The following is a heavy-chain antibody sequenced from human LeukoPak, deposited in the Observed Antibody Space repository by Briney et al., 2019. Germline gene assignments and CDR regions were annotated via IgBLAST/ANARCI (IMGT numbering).Heavy chain of an antibody. J-gene: IGHJ4*02. V-gene: IGHV4-59*01. CDR2: IYYSGST. CDR3: AREKYGSGSFDY. D-gene: IGHD3-10*01. Sequence: SETLSLTCTVSGGSISSYYWSWIRQPPGKGLEWIGYIYYSGSTNYNPSLKSRVTISVDTSKNQFSLKLSSVTAADTAVYYCAREKYGSGSFDYWGEGTLVTVPS. CDR1: GGSISSYY.